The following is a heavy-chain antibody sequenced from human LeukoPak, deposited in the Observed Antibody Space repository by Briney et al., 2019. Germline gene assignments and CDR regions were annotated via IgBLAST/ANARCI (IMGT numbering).Heavy chain of an antibody. J-gene: IGHJ3*02. V-gene: IGHV3-11*01. D-gene: IGHD2-21*02. CDR3: ARDTIVVVTYAFDI. CDR2: ISSSGSTI. CDR1: GFTFSDYY. Sequence: GGSLRLSCAASGFTFSDYYMSWIRQAPGKGLEWVSYISSSGSTIYYADSVKGRFTISRDNAKNSLYLQMNSLRAEDTAVYYCARDTIVVVTYAFDIWGQGTMVTVSS.